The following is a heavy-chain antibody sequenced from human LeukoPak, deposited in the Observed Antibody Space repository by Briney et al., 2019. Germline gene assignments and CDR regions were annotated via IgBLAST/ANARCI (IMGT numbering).Heavy chain of an antibody. V-gene: IGHV3-30*18. CDR1: GFTFSSYG. CDR3: AKARNVGALDY. Sequence: AGGSLRLSCAASGFTFSSYGMHWVRQAPGKGLEWVAVISYDGSNKYYADSVKGRFTISRDNSKNTLYLQMNSLRAEDTAVYYCAKARNVGALDYWGQGTLVTVSS. J-gene: IGHJ4*02. D-gene: IGHD1-26*01. CDR2: ISYDGSNK.